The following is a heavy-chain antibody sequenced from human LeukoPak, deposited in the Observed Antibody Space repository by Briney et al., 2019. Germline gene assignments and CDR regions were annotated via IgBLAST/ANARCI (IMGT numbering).Heavy chain of an antibody. Sequence: PGGSLRLSCTASGFTFGDYAITWVRQAPGKGLEWVGLIRNKVYGGTAEYAAFVKGRFTISREDSKSIAYLQMNSLKIEDTGIYYCIKSTTASGGYWFDPWGQGTLVTVSS. CDR1: GFTFGDYA. J-gene: IGHJ5*02. V-gene: IGHV3-49*04. D-gene: IGHD2/OR15-2a*01. CDR3: IKSTTASGGYWFDP. CDR2: IRNKVYGGTA.